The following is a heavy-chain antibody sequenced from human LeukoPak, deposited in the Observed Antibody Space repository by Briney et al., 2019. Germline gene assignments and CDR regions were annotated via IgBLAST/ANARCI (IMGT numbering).Heavy chain of an antibody. CDR3: AKSAWFDP. CDR1: EFTFSAYG. J-gene: IGHJ5*02. CDR2: ITGSGSSI. V-gene: IGHV3-23*05. Sequence: PGGSLRLSCVASEFTFSAYGMSWVRQAPGTGLEWVSSITGSGSSIHYKESVKGRFTISRDNSKNTLYLQMNSLRAEDTAVYYCAKSAWFDPWGQGTLVTVSS.